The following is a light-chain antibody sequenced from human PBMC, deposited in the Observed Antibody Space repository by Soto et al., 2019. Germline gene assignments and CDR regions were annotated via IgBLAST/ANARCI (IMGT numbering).Light chain of an antibody. V-gene: IGKV3-15*01. Sequence: EIVMTQSPATLSVSPGERATLSCRASQSVGTNLAWYQQRFGQTPRLLIYGASTRATGIPARFSGWGSGTEFTLTISSLQSEDFAVYYCQQYGDWPRAFGQGTKVDIK. CDR3: QQYGDWPRA. J-gene: IGKJ1*01. CDR2: GAS. CDR1: QSVGTN.